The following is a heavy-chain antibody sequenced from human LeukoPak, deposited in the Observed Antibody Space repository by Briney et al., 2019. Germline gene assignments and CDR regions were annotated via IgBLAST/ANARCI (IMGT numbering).Heavy chain of an antibody. CDR3: ARELIVGGNSWGAFDI. J-gene: IGHJ3*02. CDR2: ISYDGTYK. Sequence: GGSLRLSCVASGFTFSNYGIHWVRQAPGKGLEWVAVISYDGTYKHYADSVKGRFTVSRDDSKNTLYVQMNSLRSEDTAMYYCARELIVGGNSWGAFDIWGQGTMVTVSS. D-gene: IGHD1-26*01. CDR1: GFTFSNYG. V-gene: IGHV3-30*03.